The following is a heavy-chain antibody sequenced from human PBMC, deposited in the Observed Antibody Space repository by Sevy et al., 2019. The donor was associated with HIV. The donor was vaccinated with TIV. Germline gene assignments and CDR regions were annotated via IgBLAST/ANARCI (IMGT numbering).Heavy chain of an antibody. D-gene: IGHD3-22*01. CDR1: GSTLSQMA. J-gene: IGHJ4*02. CDR3: ATTKDYYESSGEHFDY. CDR2: FDPEDAET. Sequence: ASVKVSCKVSGSTLSQMAMHWVRQAPGKGLEWMATFDPEDAETIYTQKLQGRVTMTEDTSRDTAYMELSNLRSEDTAVYYCATTKDYYESSGEHFDYWGQGTLVTVSS. V-gene: IGHV1-24*01.